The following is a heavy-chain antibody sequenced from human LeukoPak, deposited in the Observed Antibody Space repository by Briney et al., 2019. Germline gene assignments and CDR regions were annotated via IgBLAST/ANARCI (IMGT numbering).Heavy chain of an antibody. V-gene: IGHV4-59*01. Sequence: SETLSLTCTVSGGSISSYYWSWIRQPPGKGLEWIGCIYYSGSTNYNPSLKSRVTISVDTSKNQFSLKLSSVTAADTAVYYCARDPGYCSGGSCYSFCMDVWGKGTTVTVSS. J-gene: IGHJ6*03. CDR3: ARDPGYCSGGSCYSFCMDV. CDR1: GGSISSYY. CDR2: IYYSGST. D-gene: IGHD2-15*01.